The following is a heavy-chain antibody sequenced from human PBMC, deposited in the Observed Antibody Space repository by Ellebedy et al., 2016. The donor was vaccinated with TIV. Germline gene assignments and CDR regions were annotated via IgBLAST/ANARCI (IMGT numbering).Heavy chain of an antibody. CDR2: INSGGGTT. CDR3: TRDLVD. D-gene: IGHD3-10*01. Sequence: PGGSLRLSCAASGFTFTDYWMHWVRQAPGKGLVWVSRINSGGGTTTYADSVKGRFTISRDNAKNTLFLQMNSLRVEDTAVYYCTRDLVDWGQGILVTVSS. V-gene: IGHV3-74*01. CDR1: GFTFTDYW. J-gene: IGHJ4*02.